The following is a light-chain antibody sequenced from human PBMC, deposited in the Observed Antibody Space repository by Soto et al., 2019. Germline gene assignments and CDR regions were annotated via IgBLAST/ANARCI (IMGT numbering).Light chain of an antibody. V-gene: IGKV1-13*02. J-gene: IGKJ3*01. CDR3: QQFNSF. CDR1: QGISSA. CDR2: DAS. Sequence: AIQLTQSPSSLSASVGDRVTITCRASQGISSALAWYQQKPGKAPKLLIYDASSWESGVPSRFSGSGSGTDFTLTISSLQPEDFATYYCQQFNSFFGPGTKVDIK.